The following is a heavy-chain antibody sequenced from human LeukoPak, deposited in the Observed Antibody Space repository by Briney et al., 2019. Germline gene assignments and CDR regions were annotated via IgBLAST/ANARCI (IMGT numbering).Heavy chain of an antibody. Sequence: SETLSLTCAVYGGSFSGYYWSWIRQPPGKGLEWIGEIYHSGSTNYNPSLKSRVTISVDKSKNQFSLKLSSVTAADTAVYYCAGLSIAAAGYPVYYYYGMDVWGQGTTVTVSS. CDR2: IYHSGST. D-gene: IGHD6-13*01. V-gene: IGHV4-34*01. CDR1: GGSFSGYY. J-gene: IGHJ6*02. CDR3: AGLSIAAAGYPVYYYYGMDV.